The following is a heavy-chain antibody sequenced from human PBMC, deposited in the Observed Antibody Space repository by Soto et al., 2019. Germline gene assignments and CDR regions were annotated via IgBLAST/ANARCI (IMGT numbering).Heavy chain of an antibody. CDR1: GGTFSSYA. CDR2: IIPIFGTA. J-gene: IGHJ4*02. D-gene: IGHD1-26*01. Sequence: QVQLVQSGAEVKKPGSSVKVSCKASGGTFSSYAISWVRQAPGQGLEWMGGIIPIFGTANYAQKFQGRVTITADESTSTAYRELSSLRSEDTAVYYCAGWGWGSYYGHGEIDYWGQGTLVTVSS. V-gene: IGHV1-69*01. CDR3: AGWGWGSYYGHGEIDY.